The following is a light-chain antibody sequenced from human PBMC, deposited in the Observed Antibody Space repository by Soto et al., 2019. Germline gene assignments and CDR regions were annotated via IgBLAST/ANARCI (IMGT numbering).Light chain of an antibody. CDR1: QSLLYSDGNTY. J-gene: IGKJ2*01. V-gene: IGKV2-24*01. Sequence: DVVMSQTPLSSSVTLGQPASISCRSSQSLLYSDGNTYLSWLHQRPGQPPRLLIYKISNRFSGVPDRFSGSGAGTDFTLRISRVEAEDVGFYYCMQHTHLPPAFGQGTKLEIK. CDR2: KIS. CDR3: MQHTHLPPA.